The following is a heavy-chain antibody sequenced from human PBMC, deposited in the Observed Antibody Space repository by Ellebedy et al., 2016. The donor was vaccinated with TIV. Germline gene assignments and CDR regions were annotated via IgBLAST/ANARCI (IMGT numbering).Heavy chain of an antibody. D-gene: IGHD4-17*01. CDR3: ARDGAVTTVFDY. CDR1: GGSISRSTYY. J-gene: IGHJ4*02. V-gene: IGHV4-61*01. CDR2: IHYSGST. Sequence: SETLSLTCTVSGGSISRSTYYWGWVRQPPGKGLEWIGYIHYSGSTGANASLKSRVTISVDTSKSQFSLKLNSVTAADTAVYYCARDGAVTTVFDYWGQGTLVTVSS.